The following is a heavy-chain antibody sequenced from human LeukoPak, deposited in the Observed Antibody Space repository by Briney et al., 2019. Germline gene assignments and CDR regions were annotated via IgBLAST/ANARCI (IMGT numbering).Heavy chain of an antibody. D-gene: IGHD2/OR15-2a*01. Sequence: GASVKVSCKASGYTFTGYYMHWVRQAPGQGLEWMGWINPNSGGTNYAQKFQGRVTMTRDTSISTAYMELSRLRPDDTAVYYCARGRKIYFNWFDPWGQGTLVTVSS. CDR3: ARGRKIYFNWFDP. CDR1: GYTFTGYY. CDR2: INPNSGGT. J-gene: IGHJ5*02. V-gene: IGHV1-2*02.